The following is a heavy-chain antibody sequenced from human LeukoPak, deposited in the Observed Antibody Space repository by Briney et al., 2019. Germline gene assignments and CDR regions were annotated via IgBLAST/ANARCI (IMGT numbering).Heavy chain of an antibody. D-gene: IGHD3-10*01. V-gene: IGHV1-69*13. CDR1: GGTFSSYA. Sequence: SVKVSCKASGGTFSSYAISWVRQAPGQGLEWMGGIIPIFGTANYAQKFQGRVTITADESTSTAYMELSSLRSEDTAVYYCARISDSYYYGSGSYYKPFDYWGQGTLVTVSS. CDR3: ARISDSYYYGSGSYYKPFDY. CDR2: IIPIFGTA. J-gene: IGHJ4*02.